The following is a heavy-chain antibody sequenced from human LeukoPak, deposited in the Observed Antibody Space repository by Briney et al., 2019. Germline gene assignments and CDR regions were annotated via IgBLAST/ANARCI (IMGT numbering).Heavy chain of an antibody. CDR3: ARSRYSSSWYLGDV. Sequence: GSSLRLSCAPSVFTFSSYAMHGVRQAPGKRREWVAVISYDGSNKYYADSVKGLFTISRDNSNNTLYLQMHSLRAEDTAVYYCARSRYSSSWYLGDVWGKGTTVTVSS. CDR1: VFTFSSYA. V-gene: IGHV3-30*01. D-gene: IGHD6-13*01. CDR2: ISYDGSNK. J-gene: IGHJ6*04.